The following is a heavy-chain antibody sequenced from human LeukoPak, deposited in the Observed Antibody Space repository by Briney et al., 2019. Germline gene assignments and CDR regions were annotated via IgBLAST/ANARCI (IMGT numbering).Heavy chain of an antibody. J-gene: IGHJ4*02. Sequence: PGRPLRLSCAASGFTFSSYSMNWVRQAPGKGLEWVSSISSSSYIYYADSVKGRFTISRDNAKNSLYLQMNSLRAEDTAVYYCARGIGYSSGWYDYWGQGTLVTVSS. CDR2: ISSSSYI. D-gene: IGHD6-19*01. V-gene: IGHV3-21*01. CDR1: GFTFSSYS. CDR3: ARGIGYSSGWYDY.